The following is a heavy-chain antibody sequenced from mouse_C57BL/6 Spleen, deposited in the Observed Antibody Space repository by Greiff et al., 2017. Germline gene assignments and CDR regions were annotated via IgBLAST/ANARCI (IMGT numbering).Heavy chain of an antibody. CDR3: AREEITTVVAKGYAMDY. CDR2: ISYDGSN. D-gene: IGHD1-1*01. Sequence: EVKLMESGPGLVKPSQSLSLTCSVTGYSITSGYYWNWIRQFPGNKLEWMGYISYDGSNNYNPSLKNRISITRDTSKNQFFLKLNSVTTEDTATYYCAREEITTVVAKGYAMDYWGQGTSVTVSS. V-gene: IGHV3-6*01. J-gene: IGHJ4*01. CDR1: GYSITSGYY.